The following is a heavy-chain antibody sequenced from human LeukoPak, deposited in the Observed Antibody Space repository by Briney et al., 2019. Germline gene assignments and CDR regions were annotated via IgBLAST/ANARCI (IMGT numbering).Heavy chain of an antibody. D-gene: IGHD6-13*01. Sequence: PGRSLRLSCAASGFTFSNYGIHWVRQAPGKGLDWVAVISYDGNHKYYADSVKGRFTISRDNAVNTLYLQMNSLRAEDTAVYYCARDIARAFDIWGQGTMVTVSS. CDR3: ARDIARAFDI. CDR1: GFTFSNYG. J-gene: IGHJ3*02. CDR2: ISYDGNHK. V-gene: IGHV3-30*03.